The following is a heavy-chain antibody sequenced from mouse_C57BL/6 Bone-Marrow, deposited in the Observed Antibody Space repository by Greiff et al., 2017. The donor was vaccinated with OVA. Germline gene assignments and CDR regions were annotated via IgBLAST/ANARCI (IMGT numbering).Heavy chain of an antibody. CDR3: TGDYDYDGDYFDY. V-gene: IGHV14-4*01. CDR2: LDPENGDT. D-gene: IGHD2-4*01. J-gene: IGHJ2*01. CDR1: GFNIKDDY. Sequence: VQLQQSGAELVRPGASVKLSCTASGFNIKDDYMHWVKQRPEQGLEWIGWLDPENGDTEYASKFQGKATITADTSSNTAYLQLSSLTSEDTAVYYCTGDYDYDGDYFDYWGQGTTLTVSS.